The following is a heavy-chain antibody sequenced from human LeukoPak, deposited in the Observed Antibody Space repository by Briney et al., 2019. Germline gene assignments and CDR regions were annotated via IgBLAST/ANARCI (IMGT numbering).Heavy chain of an antibody. Sequence: HPGGSLRLSCAASGFTFSSYAMSWVRQAPGKGLEWVAVISYDGSNKYYADSVKGRFTISRDNSKNTLYLQMNSLRAEDTAVYYCASSVVPAAALDYWGQGTLVTVSS. V-gene: IGHV3-30*04. D-gene: IGHD2-2*01. J-gene: IGHJ4*02. CDR2: ISYDGSNK. CDR1: GFTFSSYA. CDR3: ASSVVPAAALDY.